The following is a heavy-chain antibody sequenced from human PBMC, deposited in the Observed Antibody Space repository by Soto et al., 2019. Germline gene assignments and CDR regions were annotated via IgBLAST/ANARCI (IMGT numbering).Heavy chain of an antibody. CDR2: IVPLIGTT. D-gene: IGHD6-19*01. CDR1: GDSDGIYN. J-gene: IGHJ5*02. CDR3: AGRAVAVTWLDP. Sequence: QVRLVQAGAELKRPGSSVKVSCRVSGDSDGIYNIAWVRQAPGQGLEWLGGIVPLIGTTDYSQRFRGRVTITADESTGTAYLELHSLKSEDTAVYYCAGRAVAVTWLDPWGQGTPVIVSA. V-gene: IGHV1-69*01.